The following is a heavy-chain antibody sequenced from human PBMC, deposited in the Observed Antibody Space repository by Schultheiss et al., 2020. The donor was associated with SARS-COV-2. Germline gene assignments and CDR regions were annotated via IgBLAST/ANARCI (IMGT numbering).Heavy chain of an antibody. Sequence: SETLSLTCTVSGGSISSSSYYWGWIRQPPGKGLEWIGYIYYSGSTYYNPSLKSRVTISVDTSKNQFFLKLSSVTAADTAVYYCARDRGGLRGWFDPWGQGTLVTVSS. CDR2: IYYSGST. D-gene: IGHD4-17*01. V-gene: IGHV4-39*07. CDR1: GGSISSSSYY. J-gene: IGHJ5*02. CDR3: ARDRGGLRGWFDP.